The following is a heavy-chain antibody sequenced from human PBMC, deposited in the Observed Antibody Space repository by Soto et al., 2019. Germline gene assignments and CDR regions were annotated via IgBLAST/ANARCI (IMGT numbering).Heavy chain of an antibody. D-gene: IGHD2-2*01. Sequence: VASVKLSCKASGYSFTGYYMHWVRQAPGQGLEWMGWINPNSGGTNYAQKFQGWVTMTRDTSISTAYMELSRLRSDDTAVYYCARGDIVVVPAAMGVEYYYYGMDVWGQGTTVTVSS. CDR3: ARGDIVVVPAAMGVEYYYYGMDV. V-gene: IGHV1-2*04. CDR1: GYSFTGYY. CDR2: INPNSGGT. J-gene: IGHJ6*02.